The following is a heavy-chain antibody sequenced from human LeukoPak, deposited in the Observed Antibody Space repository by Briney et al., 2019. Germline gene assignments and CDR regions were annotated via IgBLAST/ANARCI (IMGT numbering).Heavy chain of an antibody. CDR2: NYYSGSP. V-gene: IGHV4-59*08. Sequence: PSETLSLTCTVYGVSISSYYWSWIRQPPGKGLEWIGYNYYSGSPNYNPSLKSRVTISLDTSKSQFSLKLSSVTAADTAVYYCARPYRHIVVVWGQGTMVTVSS. CDR3: ARPYRHIVVV. D-gene: IGHD2-21*01. J-gene: IGHJ3*01. CDR1: GVSISSYY.